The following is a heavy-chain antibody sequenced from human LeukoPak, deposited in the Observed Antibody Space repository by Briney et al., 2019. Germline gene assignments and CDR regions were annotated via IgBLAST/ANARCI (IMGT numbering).Heavy chain of an antibody. CDR3: ARDRVDSSGYYYYYGIDV. D-gene: IGHD3-22*01. CDR1: GGSINSYY. CDR2: IYSSGNT. J-gene: IGHJ6*02. Sequence: SETLSLTCTVSGGSINSYYWSWIRQPAGKGLEWIGRIYSSGNTNDNPSLKSRVTMSVDTSKNQFSLNMSSVTAADTAVYYCARDRVDSSGYYYYYGIDVWGQGTAVTVSS. V-gene: IGHV4-4*07.